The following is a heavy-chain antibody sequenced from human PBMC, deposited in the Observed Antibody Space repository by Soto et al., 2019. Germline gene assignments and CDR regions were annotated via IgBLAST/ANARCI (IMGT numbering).Heavy chain of an antibody. CDR3: AKATPDDGMDV. CDR2: VSFDGSNQ. Sequence: GGSLRLSCAASGFSFRSYGMHWVRQAPGKGLEWVAVVSFDGSNQYYADSVRGRFTISRDNSKKTLYLQMNSLRTEDTAVYYCAKATPDDGMDVWGQGTTVTVSS. J-gene: IGHJ6*02. D-gene: IGHD2-15*01. V-gene: IGHV3-30*18. CDR1: GFSFRSYG.